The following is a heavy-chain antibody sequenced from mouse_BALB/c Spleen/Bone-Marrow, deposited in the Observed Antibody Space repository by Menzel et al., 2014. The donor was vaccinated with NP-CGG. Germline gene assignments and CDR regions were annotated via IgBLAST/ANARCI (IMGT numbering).Heavy chain of an antibody. J-gene: IGHJ2*01. CDR1: GFTFSSFG. D-gene: IGHD4-1*01. Sequence: VQLQQSGGGLVQPGGSRKLSYAASGFTFSSFGMHWVRQAPEKGLEWVAYISSGSSTIFYADTVKGRFTVSRDNPKNTLFLQMTSLRSEDTAMYFCTRGGNWDDFDSWGQGTTLTVSS. CDR2: ISSGSSTI. V-gene: IGHV5-17*02. CDR3: TRGGNWDDFDS.